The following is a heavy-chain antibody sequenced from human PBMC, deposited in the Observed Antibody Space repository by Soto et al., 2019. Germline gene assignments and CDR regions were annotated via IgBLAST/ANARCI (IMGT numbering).Heavy chain of an antibody. Sequence: SETLSLTCTVSGGPISSYYWSWFRQSPGKRMEWIGYVHHSWGSSYNPSLQSRVAISLDTSKSQFSLKVTSVTATDTAVYYCARQGFGPLHGLADVWGQGTTVTVSS. D-gene: IGHD3-10*01. J-gene: IGHJ6*02. CDR2: VHHSWGS. V-gene: IGHV4-59*08. CDR1: GGPISSYY. CDR3: ARQGFGPLHGLADV.